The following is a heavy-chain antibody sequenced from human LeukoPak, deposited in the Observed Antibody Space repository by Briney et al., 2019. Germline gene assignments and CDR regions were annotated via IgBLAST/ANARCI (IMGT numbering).Heavy chain of an antibody. V-gene: IGHV4-39*07. D-gene: IGHD3-22*01. J-gene: IGHJ5*02. CDR2: IYYSGST. CDR1: GGSISSSSYY. Sequence: SETLSLTCTVSGGSISSSSYYWGSIRQPPGKGLEWIGSIYYSGSTYYNPSLKSRVTISVDTSKNQFSLKLSSVTAADTAVYYCARDSIDDSSGSPWGQGTLVTVSS. CDR3: ARDSIDDSSGSP.